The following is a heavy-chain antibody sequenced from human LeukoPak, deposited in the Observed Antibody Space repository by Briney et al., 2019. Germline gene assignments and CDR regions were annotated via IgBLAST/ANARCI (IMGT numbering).Heavy chain of an antibody. CDR3: AKEFGSSSRSFDY. CDR1: GFTFSSYW. J-gene: IGHJ4*02. Sequence: GGSLRLSCAASGFTFSSYWMHWVRQAPGKGLLWVSRISSDGSSTTYADSVKGRFTISRDNAKNTLYLQMNSLRAEDTAVYYCAKEFGSSSRSFDYWGQGTLVTVSS. D-gene: IGHD6-6*01. CDR2: ISSDGSST. V-gene: IGHV3-74*01.